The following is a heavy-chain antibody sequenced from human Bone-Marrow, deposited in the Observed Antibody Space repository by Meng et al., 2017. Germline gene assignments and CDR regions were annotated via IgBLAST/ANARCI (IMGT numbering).Heavy chain of an antibody. CDR2: ISAYNGNT. CDR1: GYTFTSYY. J-gene: IGHJ3*02. CDR3: ARERYDYVWGSYRYDAFDI. D-gene: IGHD3-16*02. V-gene: IGHV1-18*04. Sequence: ASVKVSCKASGYTFTSYYMHWVRQAPGQGLEWMGWISAYNGNTNYAQKLQGRVTMTTDTSTSTAYMELRSLRSDDTAVYYCARERYDYVWGSYRYDAFDIWGQGTMVTVSS.